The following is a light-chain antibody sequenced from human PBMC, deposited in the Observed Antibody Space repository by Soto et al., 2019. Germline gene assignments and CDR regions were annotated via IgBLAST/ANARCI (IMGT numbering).Light chain of an antibody. CDR2: EVS. CDR3: TSYAGSNSPYL. V-gene: IGLV2-8*01. CDR1: GSDIGGYNY. J-gene: IGLJ1*01. Sequence: QSVLTQPPSASRSPGQSVTISCTGTGSDIGGYNYVSWYQQHPGKAPKLMIYEVSKRPSGVPDRFSGSKSGNTASLTVSGLQAVDESDYYGTSYAGSNSPYLFGPGTKV.